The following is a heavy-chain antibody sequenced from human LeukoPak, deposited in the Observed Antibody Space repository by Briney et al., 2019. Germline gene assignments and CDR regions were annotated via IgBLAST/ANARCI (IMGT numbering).Heavy chain of an antibody. D-gene: IGHD2-15*01. J-gene: IGHJ4*02. Sequence: ASVKVSCKASGGTFSSYAISWVRQAPGQGLEWMGWIKPNSGGTNYGQKFQGRVTMTRDTSISTVYMEVSGLRSDDTAEYYCAREYCSGGSCYSAFDYWGQGTLVAVSS. CDR1: GGTFSSYA. V-gene: IGHV1-2*02. CDR2: IKPNSGGT. CDR3: AREYCSGGSCYSAFDY.